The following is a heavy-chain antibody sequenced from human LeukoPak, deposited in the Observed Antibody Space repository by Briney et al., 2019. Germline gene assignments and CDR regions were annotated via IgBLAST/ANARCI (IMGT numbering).Heavy chain of an antibody. D-gene: IGHD1-26*01. CDR3: ARDKFGSGSYGAAFDF. CDR2: MSYGGGST. Sequence: GGSLRLSCAASGFTFSSYAMSWVRQAPGKGLEWVSFMSYGGGSTYYADSVKGRFTISRDNSKSTLYLQMNSLRAEDTAVYYCARDKFGSGSYGAAFDFWGQGTLVTVSS. V-gene: IGHV3-23*01. J-gene: IGHJ4*02. CDR1: GFTFSSYA.